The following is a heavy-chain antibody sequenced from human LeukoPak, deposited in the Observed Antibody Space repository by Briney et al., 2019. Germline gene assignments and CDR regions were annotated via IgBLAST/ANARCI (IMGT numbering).Heavy chain of an antibody. CDR3: ARDFRNDFDSSAYYRDAFDM. CDR1: GGSISSYY. V-gene: IGHV4-4*07. J-gene: IGHJ3*02. CDR2: XXXXXXT. D-gene: IGHD3-22*01. Sequence: PSETLSLTCTVSGGSISSYYWXXXXXXXXXXXXXXGXXXXXXXTTYXPSLKSRXXXSVXTSXXQFSLELISVTAADTAVYYFARDFRNDFDSSAYYRDAFDMWGQGTMVTVSS.